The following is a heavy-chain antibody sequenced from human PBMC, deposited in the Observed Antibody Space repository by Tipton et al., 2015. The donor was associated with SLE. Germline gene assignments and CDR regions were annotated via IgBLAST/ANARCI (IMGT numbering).Heavy chain of an antibody. Sequence: TLSLTCSVSGASMNSGSFSWHWIRQPAEKALQWLGHIDSSGNTYYNPSLRSRVSISVDVSRNQFSLTLNSVTAADTATYSCARETGTYYSTWFDSWGQGTLVTVSS. V-gene: IGHV4-61*09. CDR1: GASMNSGSFS. D-gene: IGHD1-26*01. J-gene: IGHJ5*01. CDR3: ARETGTYYSTWFDS. CDR2: IDSSGNT.